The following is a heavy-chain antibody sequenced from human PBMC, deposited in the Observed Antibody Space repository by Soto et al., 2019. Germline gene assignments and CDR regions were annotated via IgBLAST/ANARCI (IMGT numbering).Heavy chain of an antibody. CDR1: GYSFTSYW. J-gene: IGHJ4*02. Sequence: GGSLRLSCKGSGYSFTSYWIGWVRQMPGKGLEWMGIIYPGDSDTRYSPSFQGQVTISADKSISTAYLQWSSLKASDTAMYYCARRTGYYDILTGYVDYWGQGTLVTVSS. D-gene: IGHD3-9*01. CDR3: ARRTGYYDILTGYVDY. V-gene: IGHV5-51*01. CDR2: IYPGDSDT.